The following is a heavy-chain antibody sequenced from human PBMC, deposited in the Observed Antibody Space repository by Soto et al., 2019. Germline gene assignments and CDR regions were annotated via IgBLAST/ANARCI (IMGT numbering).Heavy chain of an antibody. J-gene: IGHJ4*02. Sequence: PGGSLRLSCAASGFTFSSYGMHWVRQAPGKGLEWVAVIWYDGSNKYYADSVKGRFTISRDNSRNTVYLQVNSLRIEDTAVYYCARRLTTTVTAMGYWGQGTPVTVSS. CDR2: IWYDGSNK. V-gene: IGHV3-33*01. CDR3: ARRLTTTVTAMGY. CDR1: GFTFSSYG. D-gene: IGHD2-21*02.